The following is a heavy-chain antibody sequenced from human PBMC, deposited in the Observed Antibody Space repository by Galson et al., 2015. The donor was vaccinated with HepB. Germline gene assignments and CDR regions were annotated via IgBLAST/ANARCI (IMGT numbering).Heavy chain of an antibody. CDR2: INTYNGIR. CDR3: ARVPDFGGYPYWYFDL. Sequence: SVKVSCKASGYTFTRYNIAWVRQGPGQGLEWMGWINTYNGIRNYTQKVQGRITMTTDTSTSTAYMEMRSLRSDDTAVYYCARVPDFGGYPYWYFDLWGRGTLITVSS. J-gene: IGHJ2*01. D-gene: IGHD5-18*01. CDR1: GYTFTRYN. V-gene: IGHV1-18*04.